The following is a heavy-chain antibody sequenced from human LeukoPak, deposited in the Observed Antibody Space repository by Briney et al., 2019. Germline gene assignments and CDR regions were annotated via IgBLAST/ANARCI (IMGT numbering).Heavy chain of an antibody. CDR1: GFTVSSNY. D-gene: IGHD5-24*01. CDR3: ARGNRDGYSLLFDY. Sequence: PGGSLRLSCAASGFTVSSNYMSWVRQAPGKGLEWVSVIYSGGSTYYADSVKGRFTISRDNSKNTLYLQMNSLRAEDTAVYYCARGNRDGYSLLFDYWGQGTLVTVSS. J-gene: IGHJ4*02. V-gene: IGHV3-66*01. CDR2: IYSGGST.